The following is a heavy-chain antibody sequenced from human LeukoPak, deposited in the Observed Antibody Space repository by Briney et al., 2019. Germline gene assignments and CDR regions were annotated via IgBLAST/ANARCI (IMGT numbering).Heavy chain of an antibody. J-gene: IGHJ4*02. D-gene: IGHD6-19*01. CDR2: IYHSGST. V-gene: IGHV4-4*02. CDR1: GGSISSSNW. Sequence: PSETLSLTCAVSGGSISSSNWWSWVRQPPGKGLEWIGEIYHSGSTNYNPSLKSRVTISVDKSKNQFSLKLSSVTAADTAVYYCARGRIAVAGNNFDYWGQGTLVTVSS. CDR3: ARGRIAVAGNNFDY.